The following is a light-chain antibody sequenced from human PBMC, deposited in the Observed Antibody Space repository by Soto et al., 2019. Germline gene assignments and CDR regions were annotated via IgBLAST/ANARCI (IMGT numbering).Light chain of an antibody. Sequence: QSVLTQPASVSGSPGQSITISCTGSSSDIGAYNYVSWFQQYPGKAPKLIISEVSNRPSGVSNRFSGSKSGTAASLTISGLQTEDEAGYYCSSKRTTASLVFGTGTKATVL. J-gene: IGLJ1*01. V-gene: IGLV2-14*01. CDR3: SSKRTTASLV. CDR2: EVS. CDR1: SSDIGAYNY.